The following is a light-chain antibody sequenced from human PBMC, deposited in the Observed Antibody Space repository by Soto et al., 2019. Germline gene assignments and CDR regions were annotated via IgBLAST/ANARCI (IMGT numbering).Light chain of an antibody. CDR3: QQYYSAPFT. CDR1: QNVLYRSSNKNL. Sequence: DIVMTQSPDSLAVSLGERATINCKSSQNVLYRSSNKNLLAWYQQKPGQPPKLLISWASTRESGVPDRFSGSGSGTDFTLTISSLLAEDVAVYYCQQYYSAPFTFGPGTTVDIK. V-gene: IGKV4-1*01. CDR2: WAS. J-gene: IGKJ3*01.